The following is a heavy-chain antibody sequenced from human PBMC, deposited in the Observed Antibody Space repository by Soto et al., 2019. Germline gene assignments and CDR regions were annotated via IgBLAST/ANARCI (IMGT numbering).Heavy chain of an antibody. CDR1: GFTFNNYA. J-gene: IGHJ3*01. D-gene: IGHD2-8*01. Sequence: EVQLLESGGGLVQPGGSLRLACAASGFTFNNYAMNWFRQAPGRGLEWVSIISPNGDSTYYADSVKGRFTISRDNSQNTLFLQMNSLRAEDPAIYFCAKVRLTDYLRYAPHLWGQGTLVTVSS. V-gene: IGHV3-23*01. CDR2: ISPNGDST. CDR3: AKVRLTDYLRYAPHL.